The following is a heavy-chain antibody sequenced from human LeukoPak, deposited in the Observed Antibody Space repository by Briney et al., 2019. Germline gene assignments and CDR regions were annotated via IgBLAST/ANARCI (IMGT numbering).Heavy chain of an antibody. V-gene: IGHV4-59*08. Sequence: SETLSLTCTVSGGSISSYYWSWIRQPPGKGLEWIGYIYYSGSTNYNPSLKSRVTISVDTSKNQFSLKLSSVTAADTAVYYCARVGGFGGAADYWGQGTLVTVSS. CDR3: ARVGGFGGAADY. CDR2: IYYSGST. D-gene: IGHD3-16*01. J-gene: IGHJ4*02. CDR1: GGSISSYY.